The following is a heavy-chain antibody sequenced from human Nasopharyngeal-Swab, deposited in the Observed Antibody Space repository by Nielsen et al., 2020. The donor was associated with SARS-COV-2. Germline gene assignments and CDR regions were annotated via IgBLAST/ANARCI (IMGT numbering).Heavy chain of an antibody. D-gene: IGHD6-13*01. CDR1: GFTIRRYG. CDR3: ARDLGSAAGTNY. Sequence: GGSLRLSCAAYGFTIRRYGMHWVRQAPGKGLEWVAVIWFDGSNKYYVDSVKGRFTISRDNSKNTLYLQLNSLRVEDTAIYYCARDLGSAAGTNYWGQGTLVTVSS. V-gene: IGHV3-33*01. J-gene: IGHJ4*02. CDR2: IWFDGSNK.